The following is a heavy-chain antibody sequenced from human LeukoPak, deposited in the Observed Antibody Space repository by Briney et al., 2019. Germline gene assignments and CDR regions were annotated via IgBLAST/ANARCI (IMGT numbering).Heavy chain of an antibody. CDR3: VKGLYVVYQGFDY. CDR1: GFTFSSYA. J-gene: IGHJ4*02. D-gene: IGHD2-8*02. V-gene: IGHV3-64D*06. Sequence: PGRSLRLSCAASGFTFSSYAMHWVRQAPGKGLEYVSAISSNGGSTYYADSVKGRFTISRDNSKNTLYLQMSSLRAEDTAVYYCVKGLYVVYQGFDYWGQGTLVTVSS. CDR2: ISSNGGST.